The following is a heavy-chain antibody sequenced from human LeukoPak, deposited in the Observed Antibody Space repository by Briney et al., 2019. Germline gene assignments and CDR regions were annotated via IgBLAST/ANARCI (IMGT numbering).Heavy chain of an antibody. V-gene: IGHV4-38-2*02. CDR2: INHSGST. CDR1: GYSISNGFY. D-gene: IGHD3-3*01. J-gene: IGHJ5*02. CDR3: ARDDFWTMYNWFDP. Sequence: SSETLSLTCTVSGYSISNGFYWSWIRQPPGKGLEWIGEINHSGSTNYNPSLKSRVTISVDTSKNQFSLKLSSVTAADTAVYYCARDDFWTMYNWFDPWGQGTLVTVSS.